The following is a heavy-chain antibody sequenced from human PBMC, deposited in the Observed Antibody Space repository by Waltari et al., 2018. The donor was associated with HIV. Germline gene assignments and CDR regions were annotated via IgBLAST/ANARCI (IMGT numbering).Heavy chain of an antibody. CDR3: ARVKRMVRGVGEFDY. Sequence: QVQLQESGPGLVKPSQPLSLTCTVSGGSIRSADYYWGWTRHPPGKGLEWIGYIYYSGSTYYNPSLKSRITISIDTSKNHFSLNLTSVTATDTAVYHCARVKRMVRGVGEFDYWGQGTLVTVSS. CDR1: GGSIRSADYY. V-gene: IGHV4-30-4*01. D-gene: IGHD3-10*01. CDR2: IYYSGST. J-gene: IGHJ4*02.